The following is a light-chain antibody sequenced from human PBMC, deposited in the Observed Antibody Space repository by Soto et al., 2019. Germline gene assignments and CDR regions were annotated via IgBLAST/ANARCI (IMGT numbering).Light chain of an antibody. Sequence: EIVLTQSPATLSLSPGERATLSCRASQSVSSYLAWYQQKPGQAPRLLIYDASSRATCIPARFSGSGSGTDFTLTISGLEAEDFAVYYCQQRSNWPPVFTFGPGTKVDIK. CDR3: QQRSNWPPVFT. J-gene: IGKJ3*01. CDR2: DAS. V-gene: IGKV3-11*01. CDR1: QSVSSY.